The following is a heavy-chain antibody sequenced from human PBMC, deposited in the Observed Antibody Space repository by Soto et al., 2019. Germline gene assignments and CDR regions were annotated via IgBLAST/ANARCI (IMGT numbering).Heavy chain of an antibody. Sequence: EVQLLESGGGLVQPGGSLRLSCAASGFTFSSYAMSWVRQAPGKGLEWVSVISGSGGSTYYADSVKGRFTIARDNSKNTLYLQTNSLSAEDTAVYYCSKVYTVPTSYWFDPWGQGTLVTVSS. CDR3: SKVYTVPTSYWFDP. J-gene: IGHJ5*02. CDR1: GFTFSSYA. V-gene: IGHV3-23*01. D-gene: IGHD4-4*01. CDR2: ISGSGGST.